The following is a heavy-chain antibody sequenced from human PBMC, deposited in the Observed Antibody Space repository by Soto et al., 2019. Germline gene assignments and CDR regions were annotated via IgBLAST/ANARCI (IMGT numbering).Heavy chain of an antibody. V-gene: IGHV4-31*03. Sequence: SSETLSLTCTVSGGSISSGGYYWSWIRQHPGKGLEWIGYIYYSGSTYYNPSLKSRVTISVDTSKNQFSLKLSSVTAADTAVYYCARDTSVSSLAYSGSYGYFDLWGRGTLVTVSS. J-gene: IGHJ2*01. D-gene: IGHD1-26*01. CDR3: ARDTSVSSLAYSGSYGYFDL. CDR2: IYYSGST. CDR1: GGSISSGGYY.